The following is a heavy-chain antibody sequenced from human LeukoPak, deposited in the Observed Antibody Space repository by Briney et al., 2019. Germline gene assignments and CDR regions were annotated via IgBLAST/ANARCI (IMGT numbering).Heavy chain of an antibody. Sequence: GGSLRLSCAASGFTFSSYWMYWVRQAPGKGLVWVSRINGDGSAINYADSVKGRFTISRDNAKNTVYLQMNSLRAEDTAVYYCARGSTYYDFWSGYYSDYWGQGTLVTVSS. CDR1: GFTFSSYW. CDR2: INGDGSAI. V-gene: IGHV3-74*01. J-gene: IGHJ4*02. D-gene: IGHD3-3*01. CDR3: ARGSTYYDFWSGYYSDY.